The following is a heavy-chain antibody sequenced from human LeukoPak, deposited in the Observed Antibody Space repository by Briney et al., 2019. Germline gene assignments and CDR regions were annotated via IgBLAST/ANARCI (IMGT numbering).Heavy chain of an antibody. V-gene: IGHV3-30-3*01. CDR1: GFTFSSYA. CDR2: ISYDGSNK. Sequence: GGSLRLSCAASGFTFSSYAMHWVRQAPGKGLEWVAVISYDGSNKYYADSVMGRFTISRDNSKNTLYLQMNSLRPEDTAVYYCARQREYNDSSDYYFDYWGQGTLVTVSS. CDR3: ARQREYNDSSDYYFDY. J-gene: IGHJ4*02. D-gene: IGHD3-22*01.